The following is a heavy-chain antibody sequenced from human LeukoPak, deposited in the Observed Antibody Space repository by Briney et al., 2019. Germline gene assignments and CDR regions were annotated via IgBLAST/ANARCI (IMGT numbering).Heavy chain of an antibody. V-gene: IGHV1-2*02. Sequence: ASVKVSCKASGYTFTGYYVHWVRQAPGQGLQWMGYLNPKTGDTKYAQKLLDRVTMTRDASISTVYMELSGLRSDDTAVYYCAREGLYSSSSDFDYWGQGPLVTVSS. CDR1: GYTFTGYY. CDR3: AREGLYSSSSDFDY. D-gene: IGHD6-13*01. J-gene: IGHJ4*02. CDR2: LNPKTGDT.